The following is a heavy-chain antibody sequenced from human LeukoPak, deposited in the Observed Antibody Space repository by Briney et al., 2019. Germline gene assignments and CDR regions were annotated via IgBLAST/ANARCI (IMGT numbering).Heavy chain of an antibody. CDR1: GFTFSSYG. CDR2: IRYDGSNK. CDR3: AKGHAYYYDSSGYPDAFDI. V-gene: IGHV3-30*02. Sequence: GESLKISCAASGFTFSSYGMHWVRQAPGKGLEWVAFIRYDGSNKYYADSVKGRFTISRDNSKNTLYLQMNSLRAEDTAVYYCAKGHAYYYDSSGYPDAFDIWGQGTMVTVSS. J-gene: IGHJ3*02. D-gene: IGHD3-22*01.